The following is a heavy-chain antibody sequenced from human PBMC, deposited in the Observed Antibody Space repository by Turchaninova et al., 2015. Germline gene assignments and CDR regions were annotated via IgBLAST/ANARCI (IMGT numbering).Heavy chain of an antibody. CDR2: IKSKTDGGTR. CDR3: SGDSFGY. J-gene: IGHJ4*02. CDR1: GFTFSNAW. V-gene: IGHV3-15*01. D-gene: IGHD3-10*01. Sequence: SGGSLRLSCAASGFTFSNAWMSLVRQAPGKGLEWVGRIKSKTDGGTRDYAAPVKGRFTISRDDSKNTLYLQMNSLKTEDTAVYYCSGDSFGYWGQGTLVTVSS.